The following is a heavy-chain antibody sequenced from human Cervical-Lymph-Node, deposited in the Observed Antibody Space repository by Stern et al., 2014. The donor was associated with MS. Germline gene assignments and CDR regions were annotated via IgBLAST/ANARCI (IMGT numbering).Heavy chain of an antibody. CDR2: IYYSGSS. J-gene: IGHJ4*02. V-gene: IGHV4-61*08. Sequence: QLQLQESGPGLVKPSETLSLTCTVSGGSVSSDAYYWTWIRQPPGKGLEWIGYIYYSGSSSYTPSLKSRVTMSVDTSKNQFSLRLSSVTAADTAVYFCARQVRDWGQGTLVTVSS. CDR3: ARQVRD. CDR1: GGSVSSDAYY.